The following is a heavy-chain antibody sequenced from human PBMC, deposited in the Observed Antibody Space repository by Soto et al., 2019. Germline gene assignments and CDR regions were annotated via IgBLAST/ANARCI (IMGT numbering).Heavy chain of an antibody. V-gene: IGHV4-30-4*01. J-gene: IGHJ1*01. CDR3: ASTLRGWNYAPHFQH. CDR1: GGSISSGDYY. D-gene: IGHD1-7*01. CDR2: IYYSGST. Sequence: SETLSLTCTVSGGSISSGDYYWSWIRQPPGKGLEWIGYIYYSGSTYYNPSLKSRVTISVDTSKNQFSLKLSSVTAADAAVYYCASTLRGWNYAPHFQHWGQGTLVTVPQ.